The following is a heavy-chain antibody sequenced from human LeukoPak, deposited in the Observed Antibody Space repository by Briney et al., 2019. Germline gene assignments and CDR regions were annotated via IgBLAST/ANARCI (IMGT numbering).Heavy chain of an antibody. J-gene: IGHJ5*02. CDR3: ARGPSYGST. V-gene: IGHV4-34*01. CDR2: INHSGST. CDR1: GGSFSGYY. Sequence: PSETLSLTCAVSGGSFSGYYWSWIRQPPGKGLEWIGEINHSGSTNYNPSLKSRVTISVDTSKNQFSLKLSSVTAADTAVYYCARGPSYGSTWGQGTLVTVSS. D-gene: IGHD3-10*01.